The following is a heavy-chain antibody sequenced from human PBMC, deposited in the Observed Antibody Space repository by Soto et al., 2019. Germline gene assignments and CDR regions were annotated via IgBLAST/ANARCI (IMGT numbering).Heavy chain of an antibody. CDR2: IISSSSYI. V-gene: IGHV3-21*01. CDR3: ARDTLELELDY. D-gene: IGHD1-7*01. Sequence: EVQLVESGGGLVKPGGSLRLSCAVSGFTFSNYKMNWVRQAPGKGLEWVSSIISSSSYIYYADSVKGRFTISRDNAKYSLYLQMNSLRAEDTAVYDCARDTLELELDYWGQGTLVTVSS. CDR1: GFTFSNYK. J-gene: IGHJ4*02.